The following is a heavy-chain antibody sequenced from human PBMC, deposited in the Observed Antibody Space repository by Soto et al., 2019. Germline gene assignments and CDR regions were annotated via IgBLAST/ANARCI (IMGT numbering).Heavy chain of an antibody. CDR2: IIPILGIA. V-gene: IGHV1-69*02. J-gene: IGHJ3*02. D-gene: IGHD3-10*01. Sequence: QVQLVQSGAEVKKPGSSVKVSCKASGGTFGSYTISWVRQAPGQGLEWMGRIIPILGIANYAQKFQGRVTITADKSTSTAYMELSSLRSEDTAVYYCARAASYYGSVLGAFDIWGQGTMVTVSS. CDR3: ARAASYYGSVLGAFDI. CDR1: GGTFGSYT.